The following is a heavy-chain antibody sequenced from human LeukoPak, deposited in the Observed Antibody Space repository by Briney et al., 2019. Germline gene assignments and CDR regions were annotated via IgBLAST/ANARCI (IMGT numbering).Heavy chain of an antibody. CDR1: GGSISSSSYY. CDR3: ARDYGYCRGNTCYASFDY. D-gene: IGHD2-2*01. V-gene: IGHV4-39*02. Sequence: PSETLSLTCTVSGGSISSSSYYWGWIRQPPGKGLEWIGSIYYSGSTYYNPSFKSRVTISVDTSKNQFSLKLSSVTAADTAMYYCARDYGYCRGNTCYASFDYWGHGTLVTVSS. CDR2: IYYSGST. J-gene: IGHJ4*01.